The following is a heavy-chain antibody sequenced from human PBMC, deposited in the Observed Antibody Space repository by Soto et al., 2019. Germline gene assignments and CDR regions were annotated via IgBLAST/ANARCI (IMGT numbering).Heavy chain of an antibody. CDR2: IYPGDSDT. J-gene: IGHJ6*03. V-gene: IGHV5-51*01. Sequence: GESLKISCKGSGYSFTSYWIGWVRQMPGKGLEWMGIIYPGDSDTRYSPSFQGQVTISADKSISTAYLQWSSLKASDTAMYYCASGYDFWTGGYYYYMDVWGKGTTVTVSS. CDR3: ASGYDFWTGGYYYYMDV. D-gene: IGHD3-3*01. CDR1: GYSFTSYW.